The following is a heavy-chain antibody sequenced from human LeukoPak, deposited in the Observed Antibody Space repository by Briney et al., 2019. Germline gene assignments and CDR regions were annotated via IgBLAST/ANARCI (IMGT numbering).Heavy chain of an antibody. Sequence: SETLSLTCTVSGYSISSGYYWGWIRQPPGKGLEWIGSIYHSGSTYYNPSLKSRVTISVDTSKNQFSLKLSSVTAADTAVYYCARIGGSGYMDVWGKGTTVTVSS. D-gene: IGHD3-16*01. CDR2: IYHSGST. CDR1: GYSISSGYY. J-gene: IGHJ6*03. CDR3: ARIGGSGYMDV. V-gene: IGHV4-38-2*02.